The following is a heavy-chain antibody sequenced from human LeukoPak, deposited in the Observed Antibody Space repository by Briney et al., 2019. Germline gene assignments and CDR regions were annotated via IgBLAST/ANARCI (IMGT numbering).Heavy chain of an antibody. CDR2: INHSGST. CDR1: GGSFSGYY. J-gene: IGHJ4*02. D-gene: IGHD3-22*01. Sequence: SETLSLTCAVYGGSFSGYYWSWIRQPPGKGLEWFGEINHSGSTNYNPSLKSRVTISVDTSKNQFSLKLSSVTAADTAVYYCARVRYYDSSGYYALGRASYYFDYWGQGTLVTVSS. CDR3: ARVRYYDSSGYYALGRASYYFDY. V-gene: IGHV4-34*01.